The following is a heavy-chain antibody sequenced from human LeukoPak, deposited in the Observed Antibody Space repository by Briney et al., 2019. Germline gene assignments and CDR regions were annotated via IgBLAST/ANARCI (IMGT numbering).Heavy chain of an antibody. V-gene: IGHV4-59*01. CDR1: CGSIGTYY. D-gene: IGHD3-22*01. CDR2: IYYSGST. Sequence: SETLSLTCSVSCGSIGTYYWSWIRQPPGKGLEWVGRIYYSGSTDYNPSLRSRVTISVDTSKNQFSLRLSSVTAADTAVYYCARDRSDGSGYYGYYFDYWGQGTLVSVSS. CDR3: ARDRSDGSGYYGYYFDY. J-gene: IGHJ4*02.